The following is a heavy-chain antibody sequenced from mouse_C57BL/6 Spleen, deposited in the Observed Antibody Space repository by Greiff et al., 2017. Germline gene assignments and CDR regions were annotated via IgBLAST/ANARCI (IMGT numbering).Heavy chain of an antibody. CDR2: INPNNGGT. CDR1: GYTFTDYY. CDR3: ARGGLLRRYFDV. V-gene: IGHV1-26*01. Sequence: EVQLQQSGPELVKPGASVKISCKASGYTFTDYYMNWVKQSHGKSLEWIGDINPNNGGTSYNQKFKGKATLTVDKSSSTAYMELRSLTSEDSAVYYCARGGLLRRYFDVWGTGTTVTVSS. D-gene: IGHD2-3*01. J-gene: IGHJ1*03.